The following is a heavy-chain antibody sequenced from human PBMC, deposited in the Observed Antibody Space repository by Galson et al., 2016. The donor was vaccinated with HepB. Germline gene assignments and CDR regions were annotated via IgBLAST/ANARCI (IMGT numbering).Heavy chain of an antibody. J-gene: IGHJ4*02. V-gene: IGHV3-7*03. CDR1: GFTFNNYA. D-gene: IGHD3-10*01. Sequence: SLRLSCAASGFTFNNYAMAWVRQAPGKGLEWVANIKQDGSEKYYVDSVKGRFTISRDNAKNSLYLQMNSLRAEDTAVYYCARHHGSGSYWDYFDYWGQGTLVTVSS. CDR2: IKQDGSEK. CDR3: ARHHGSGSYWDYFDY.